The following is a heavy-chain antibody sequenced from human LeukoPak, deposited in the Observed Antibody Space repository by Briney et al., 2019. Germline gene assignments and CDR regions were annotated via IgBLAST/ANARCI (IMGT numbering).Heavy chain of an antibody. CDR3: ARDLGYYADDAFDI. V-gene: IGHV1-69*13. D-gene: IGHD3-10*01. J-gene: IGHJ3*02. Sequence: ASVKVSCTASGGTFSSYAISWVRQAPGQGLEWMGGIIPIFGTANYAQKFQGRVTITADESTSTAYMELSSLRSEDTAVYYCARDLGYYADDAFDIWGQGTMVTVSS. CDR2: IIPIFGTA. CDR1: GGTFSSYA.